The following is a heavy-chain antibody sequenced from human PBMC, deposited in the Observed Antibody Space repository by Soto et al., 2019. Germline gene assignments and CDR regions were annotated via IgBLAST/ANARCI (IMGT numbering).Heavy chain of an antibody. V-gene: IGHV1-18*04. J-gene: IGHJ4*02. D-gene: IGHD3-22*01. Sequence: XSVKVSCEASGYTFNYYGISWVRQAPVQGLEWVGWISAHNGDTKYAQNLQGRLTLTTDTSTSTAYMELTSLTSDDTAVYYCARDWSRYFDSSGLMWFYWGQGTLVTVSS. CDR3: ARDWSRYFDSSGLMWFY. CDR2: ISAHNGDT. CDR1: GYTFNYYG.